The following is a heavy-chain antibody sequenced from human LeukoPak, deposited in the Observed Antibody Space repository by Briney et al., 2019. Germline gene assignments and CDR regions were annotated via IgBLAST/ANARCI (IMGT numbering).Heavy chain of an antibody. CDR2: VFHSGNT. CDR3: ARDRSVGVLPAPPFDF. CDR1: GYSISSTYY. J-gene: IGHJ4*02. Sequence: SETLSLTCTVSGYSISSTYYWGWIRQPPGKGLEWVGSVFHSGNTYYNPSLKSRLTISADTSKNQFSLTLASVTAADTAVYYCARDRSVGVLPAPPFDFWGQGTLVTVSS. D-gene: IGHD6-6*01. V-gene: IGHV4-38-2*02.